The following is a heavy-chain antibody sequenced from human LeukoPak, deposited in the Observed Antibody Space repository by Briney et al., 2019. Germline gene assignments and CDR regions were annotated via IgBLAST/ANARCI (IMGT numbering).Heavy chain of an antibody. Sequence: SETLSLTCTVSGGSISIYYWSWIRQPPRKGLAWSGYIYYSGSTNYNPSLKSRVTISVDTSKTQFSLKLSSVPAAATALYYCARRGGYSYGLLDYWGQGTLVTVSS. CDR2: IYYSGST. CDR1: GGSISIYY. D-gene: IGHD5-18*01. J-gene: IGHJ4*02. CDR3: ARRGGYSYGLLDY. V-gene: IGHV4-59*12.